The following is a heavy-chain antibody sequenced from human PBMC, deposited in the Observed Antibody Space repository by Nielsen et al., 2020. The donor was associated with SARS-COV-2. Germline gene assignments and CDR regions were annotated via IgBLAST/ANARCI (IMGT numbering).Heavy chain of an antibody. CDR1: GFTFSSYS. J-gene: IGHJ4*02. Sequence: GESLKISCAASGFTFSSYSMNWVRQAPGKGLEWVSYISSSSSTIYYADSVKGRFTISRDNAKNSLYLQMNSLRAEDTAVYYCARDRGIVGATELDYWGQGTLVTVSS. CDR3: ARDRGIVGATELDY. V-gene: IGHV3-48*01. D-gene: IGHD1-26*01. CDR2: ISSSSSTI.